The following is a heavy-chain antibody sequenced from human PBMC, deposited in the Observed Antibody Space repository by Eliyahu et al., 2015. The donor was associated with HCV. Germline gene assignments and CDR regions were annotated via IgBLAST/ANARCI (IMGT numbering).Heavy chain of an antibody. CDR1: GGSFSGNY. Sequence: QVQLQQWGAGLLKPSETLSLTCAVYGGSFSGNYWSWIRQAPGKGLEWIGEISHRGTTNYNPSLKSRVTISVDTSKKQFSLKLNSVTAADTAVYYCAREVSRRSHAFDVWGQGTMVSVAS. J-gene: IGHJ3*01. D-gene: IGHD2-15*01. CDR2: ISHRGTT. V-gene: IGHV4-34*02. CDR3: AREVSRRSHAFDV.